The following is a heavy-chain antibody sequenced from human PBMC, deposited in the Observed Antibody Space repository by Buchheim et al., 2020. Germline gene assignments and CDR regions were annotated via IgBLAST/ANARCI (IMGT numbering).Heavy chain of an antibody. CDR3: ARDHPYLHYYFDY. CDR2: ISTTSTFI. V-gene: IGHV3-11*01. CDR1: GITLTNYY. Sequence: QVHLVESGGGLVNPGGSLRLSCEASGITLTNYYMSWVRQAPGKGLEWISYISTTSTFIQYADSVKGRFTTSRDNAKNSLYLEMNSLRAENTAVYYCARDHPYLHYYFDYWGQGTL. D-gene: IGHD3-10*01. J-gene: IGHJ4*02.